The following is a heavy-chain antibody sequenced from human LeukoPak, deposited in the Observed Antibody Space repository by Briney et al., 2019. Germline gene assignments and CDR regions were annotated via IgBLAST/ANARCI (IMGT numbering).Heavy chain of an antibody. V-gene: IGHV3-30*02. J-gene: IGHJ4*02. Sequence: PGGSLRLSCAPSVFTFSSYGMHWVGQAPGKGLEWVAFIRYDGSNKYYADSVKGRFTISRDNYKNTLYLQMNSLRAEDTAVYYCATLIAARLYYFDYWGQGTLVTVSS. CDR3: ATLIAARLYYFDY. CDR2: IRYDGSNK. CDR1: VFTFSSYG. D-gene: IGHD6-6*01.